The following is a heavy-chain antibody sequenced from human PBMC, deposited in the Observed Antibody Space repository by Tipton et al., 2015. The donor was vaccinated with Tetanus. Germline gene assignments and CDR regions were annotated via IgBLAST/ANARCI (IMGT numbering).Heavy chain of an antibody. CDR3: ARLQSGSFSPFEY. CDR1: GGSVSGGTFY. D-gene: IGHD3-3*01. Sequence: LRLSCTVSGGSVSGGTFYWGWLRQRPGKELEWIVSSYESGDTYYIPSLKSRVTISVDMSKNQFSLNLNSMSAADTGVFYCARLQSGSFSPFEYWGQGT. J-gene: IGHJ4*02. CDR2: SYESGDT. V-gene: IGHV4-39*07.